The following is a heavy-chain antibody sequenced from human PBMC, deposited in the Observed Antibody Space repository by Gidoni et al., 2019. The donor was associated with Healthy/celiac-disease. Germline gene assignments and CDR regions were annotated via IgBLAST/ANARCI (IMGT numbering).Heavy chain of an antibody. CDR2: ISGSGGST. J-gene: IGHJ2*01. V-gene: IGHV3-23*01. CDR1: GFTFSSYA. D-gene: IGHD6-19*01. Sequence: EVQLLESGGGLVQPGGSLRLSCAASGFTFSSYAMSWVRQAPGKGLECVSAISGSGGSTYYADSVKGRFTISRDNSKNTLYLQMNSLRAEDTAVYYCAKDAPGRRSIAVADYWYFDLWGRGTLVTVSS. CDR3: AKDAPGRRSIAVADYWYFDL.